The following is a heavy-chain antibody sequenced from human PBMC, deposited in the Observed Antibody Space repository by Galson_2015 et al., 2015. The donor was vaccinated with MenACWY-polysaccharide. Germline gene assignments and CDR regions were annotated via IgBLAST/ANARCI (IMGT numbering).Heavy chain of an antibody. CDR2: ISSNGGST. J-gene: IGHJ4*02. CDR3: ARWRGTSWYDY. CDR1: GFTFSSYA. V-gene: IGHV3-64*01. D-gene: IGHD6-13*01. Sequence: SLRLSCAASGFTFSSYAMHWVRQAPGKGLEYVSAISSNGGSTYYANSVKGRFTISRDNSKNTLYLQMGSLRAEDTAVYYCARWRGTSWYDYWGQGTQVIVSS.